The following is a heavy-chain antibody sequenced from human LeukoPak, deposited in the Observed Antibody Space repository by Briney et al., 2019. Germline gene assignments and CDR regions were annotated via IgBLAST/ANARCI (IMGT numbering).Heavy chain of an antibody. CDR1: GGSFSGYY. J-gene: IGHJ4*02. V-gene: IGHV4-34*01. Sequence: PSETLSLTCVVYGGSFSGYYWSWIRQPPGKGLGWIGEINHSGSTNYNPSLKSRVTISVDTSKSQFSLELNSVTAADTAVYYCARGYSGYDPFDYWGQGTLVTVSS. D-gene: IGHD5-12*01. CDR3: ARGYSGYDPFDY. CDR2: INHSGST.